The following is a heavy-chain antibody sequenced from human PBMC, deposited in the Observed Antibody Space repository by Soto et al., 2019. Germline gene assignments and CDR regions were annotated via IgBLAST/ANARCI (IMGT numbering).Heavy chain of an antibody. J-gene: IGHJ6*03. CDR3: ARVSSRRVFWSVYYPPYYMAV. Sequence: PSETLSLTCSVSGGSISSYYWSWIRQPPGKGLEWIGYIYYSGSTNYNPSLKSRVTISVDTSKNQFSLKLSSVTAADTAVYYCARVSSRRVFWSVYYPPYYMAVGGKGTTVPVSS. CDR2: IYYSGST. CDR1: GGSISSYY. D-gene: IGHD3-3*01. V-gene: IGHV4-59*01.